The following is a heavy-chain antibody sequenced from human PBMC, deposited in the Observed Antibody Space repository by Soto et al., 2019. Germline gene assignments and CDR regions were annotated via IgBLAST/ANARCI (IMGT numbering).Heavy chain of an antibody. Sequence: ALVKLHRKTSGYAYTIYRVSRVRHTPGQGIEWMRWISAYNGNTNYAQKLQGRVTITTDTSTSTAYTELRSLKSDDTTLYYFKRAAAYFDFSTEIDYLGKGTLVTVSS. D-gene: IGHD3-3*01. V-gene: IGHV1-18*01. CDR3: KRAAAYFDFSTEIDY. CDR1: GYAYTIYR. J-gene: IGHJ4*02. CDR2: ISAYNGNT.